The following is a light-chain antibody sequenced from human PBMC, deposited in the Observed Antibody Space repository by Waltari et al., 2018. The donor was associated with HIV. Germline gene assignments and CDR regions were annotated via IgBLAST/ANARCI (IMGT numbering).Light chain of an antibody. CDR3: QQRSSWPLT. CDR2: DAS. J-gene: IGKJ4*01. Sequence: TLSLFPGERATLSCRASQTVSTYLAWYQQKPGQAPRLLIYDASNRATGIPARFSGSGSGTDFTLTISSLEPEDFAIYYCQQRSSWPLTFGGGTKVEI. CDR1: QTVSTY. V-gene: IGKV3-11*01.